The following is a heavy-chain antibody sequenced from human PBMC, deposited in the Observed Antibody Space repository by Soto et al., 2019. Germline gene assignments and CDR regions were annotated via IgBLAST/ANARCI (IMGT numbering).Heavy chain of an antibody. CDR1: GASITSDNW. D-gene: IGHD4-17*01. Sequence: QVQLQESGPGLLKPSGTLPLTCLVSGASITSDNWWKWVRQSPEKGLEWIAEIYPNGRTNYNPSLKSRGRVAVVLAKNAFSLKVTSVPAAETAVYFCAAHAGKTYGPLDYWGPGKLVTVSS. V-gene: IGHV4-4*02. CDR2: IYPNGRT. CDR3: AAHAGKTYGPLDY. J-gene: IGHJ4*02.